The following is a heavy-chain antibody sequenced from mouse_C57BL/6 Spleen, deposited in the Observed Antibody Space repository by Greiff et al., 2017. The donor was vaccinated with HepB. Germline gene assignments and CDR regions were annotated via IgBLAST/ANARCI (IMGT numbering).Heavy chain of an antibody. V-gene: IGHV1-62-2*01. CDR1: GYTFTEYT. D-gene: IGHD1-1*01. CDR2: FYPGSGSI. J-gene: IGHJ1*03. CDR3: ARHEEDYYGSSYGYFDV. Sequence: VQVVESGAELVKPGASVKLSCKASGYTFTEYTIHWVKQRSGQGLEWIGWFYPGSGSIKYNEKFKDKATLTADKSSSTVYMELSRLTSEDSAVYFCARHEEDYYGSSYGYFDVWGTGTTVTVSS.